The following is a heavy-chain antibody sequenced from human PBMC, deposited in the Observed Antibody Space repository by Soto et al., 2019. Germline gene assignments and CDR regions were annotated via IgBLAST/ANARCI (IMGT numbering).Heavy chain of an antibody. Sequence: SETLSLTCAVYGGSFSGYYWSWIRQPPGKGLEWIGEINHSGSTNYNPSLKSRVTISVDTSKNQFSLKRSSVTAADTAVYYCARGQQLVRDYYYYGIEVWGQGTTVTVSS. CDR3: ARGQQLVRDYYYYGIEV. D-gene: IGHD6-13*01. J-gene: IGHJ6*02. V-gene: IGHV4-34*01. CDR1: GGSFSGYY. CDR2: INHSGST.